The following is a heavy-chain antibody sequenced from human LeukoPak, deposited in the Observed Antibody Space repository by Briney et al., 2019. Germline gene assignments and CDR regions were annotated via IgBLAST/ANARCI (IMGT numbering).Heavy chain of an antibody. CDR3: ALPYFRVGAFDI. J-gene: IGHJ3*02. Sequence: GGSLRLSCAASGFTFSSYAISWVRQAPGKGLEWVSAISGSGGSTYYADSVKGRFTISRDNSKNTLYLQMNSLRAEDTAVYYCALPYFRVGAFDIWGQGTMVTVSS. CDR2: ISGSGGST. CDR1: GFTFSSYA. D-gene: IGHD3-9*01. V-gene: IGHV3-23*01.